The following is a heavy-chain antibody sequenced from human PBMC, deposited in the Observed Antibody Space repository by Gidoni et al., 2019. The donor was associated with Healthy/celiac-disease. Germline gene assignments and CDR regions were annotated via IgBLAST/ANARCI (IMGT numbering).Heavy chain of an antibody. CDR1: GGSISSYY. J-gene: IGHJ6*02. Sequence: QVQLQESGPGLVKPSETLSLTCTVSGGSISSYYWSWIRQPPGKGLEWIVYIYYSGSTNYNPSLKSRVTISVDTSKNQFSLKLSSVTAADTAVYYCARGLWPLVNYYGMDVWGQGTTVTVSS. CDR3: ARGLWPLVNYYGMDV. D-gene: IGHD3-10*01. V-gene: IGHV4-59*01. CDR2: IYYSGST.